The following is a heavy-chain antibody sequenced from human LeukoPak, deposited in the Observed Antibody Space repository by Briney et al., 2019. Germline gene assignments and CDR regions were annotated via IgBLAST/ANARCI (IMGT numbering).Heavy chain of an antibody. CDR1: GYTLTELS. V-gene: IGHV1-24*01. D-gene: IGHD4-17*01. Sequence: ASVKVSCKVSGYTLTELSMHWVRQAPGKGGEWMGGSDPEDGETIYAQKFQGRVTMTEDTSTDTAYMELSSLRSEDTAVYYCATVSYEDDYGDYVFQHWGQGTLVTVSS. CDR3: ATVSYEDDYGDYVFQH. J-gene: IGHJ1*01. CDR2: SDPEDGET.